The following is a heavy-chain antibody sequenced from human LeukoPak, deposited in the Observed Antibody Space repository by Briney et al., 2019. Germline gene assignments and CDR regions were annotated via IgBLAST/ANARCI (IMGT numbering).Heavy chain of an antibody. CDR1: GGSISSSSYY. D-gene: IGHD3-9*01. Sequence: PSETLSLTCTVSGGSISSSSYYWGWIRQPPGKGLEWIGSIYYSGSTYYNPSLKSRVTISVDTSKNQFSLKLSSVTAADTAVYYCARVGNDILTGPFWYWGQGTLVTVSS. V-gene: IGHV4-39*07. CDR3: ARVGNDILTGPFWY. J-gene: IGHJ4*02. CDR2: IYYSGST.